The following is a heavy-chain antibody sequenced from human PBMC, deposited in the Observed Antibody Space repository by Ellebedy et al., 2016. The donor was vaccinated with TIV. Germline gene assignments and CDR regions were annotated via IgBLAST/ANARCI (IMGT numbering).Heavy chain of an antibody. V-gene: IGHV3-23*01. CDR2: ISNSGDTT. CDR3: AKLAGISSWYAEY. Sequence: GEFLKISCAASGFTFSCCAMSWVRQAPGKGLEWVSVISNSGDTTYADSVRGRFTISRDNSINTLYLQMNSLRADDTAIYYCAKLAGISSWYAEYWGQGTLVTVSS. J-gene: IGHJ4*02. CDR1: GFTFSCCA. D-gene: IGHD6-13*01.